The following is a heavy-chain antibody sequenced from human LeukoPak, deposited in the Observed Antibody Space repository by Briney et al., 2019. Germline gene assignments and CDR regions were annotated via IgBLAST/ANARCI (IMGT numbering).Heavy chain of an antibody. CDR3: ARAPSSSWYNWFDP. V-gene: IGHV3-21*01. D-gene: IGHD6-13*01. CDR2: ISSSSSYI. J-gene: IGHJ5*02. Sequence: PGGSLRLSYAASGFTFSSYSMNWVRQAPGKGLEWVSSISSSSSYIYYADSVKGRFTISRDNAKNSLYLQMNSLRAEDTAVYYCARAPSSSWYNWFDPWGQGTLVTVSS. CDR1: GFTFSSYS.